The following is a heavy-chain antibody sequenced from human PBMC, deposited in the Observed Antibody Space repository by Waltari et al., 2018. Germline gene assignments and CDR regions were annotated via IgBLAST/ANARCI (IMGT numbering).Heavy chain of an antibody. Sequence: EVQLVESGGGLVKPGGSLRLSCAASGFTFSSHRMTWVRQAPGKGLEWVSSISSSSSYIYYADSVKGRFTISRDNAKNSLYLQMNSLRAEDTAVYYCARDDGYSYDYYWGQGTLVTVSS. V-gene: IGHV3-21*01. CDR1: GFTFSSHR. CDR2: ISSSSSYI. CDR3: ARDDGYSYDYY. D-gene: IGHD5-18*01. J-gene: IGHJ4*02.